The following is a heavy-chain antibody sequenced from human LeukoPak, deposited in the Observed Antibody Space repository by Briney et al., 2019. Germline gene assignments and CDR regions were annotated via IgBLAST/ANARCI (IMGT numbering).Heavy chain of an antibody. Sequence: GGSLRLSCAASGFIFSSYAMSWVRQAPGKGLEWVSAISTSGSSTDYADSVQGRFTISRDNSKRTLYLQMNSLRAEDTAIYYCSKTSKLGPTEIDFWGQGTLVTVSS. D-gene: IGHD1-26*01. V-gene: IGHV3-23*01. CDR1: GFIFSSYA. CDR3: SKTSKLGPTEIDF. J-gene: IGHJ4*02. CDR2: ISTSGSST.